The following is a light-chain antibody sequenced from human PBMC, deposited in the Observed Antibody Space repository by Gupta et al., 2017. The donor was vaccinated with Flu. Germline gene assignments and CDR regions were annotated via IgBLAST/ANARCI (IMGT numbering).Light chain of an antibody. CDR3: SSYTSTNTFDV. V-gene: IGLV2-14*04. Sequence: ITISCTGTSSDVGRSDSVSWYQQYPGKAPKLIIYDVTTRPSGVSSRFSGSKSGNTASLTISGLEAEDESDYYCSSYTSTNTFDVFGTGTTVTVL. CDR2: DVT. CDR1: SSDVGRSDS. J-gene: IGLJ1*01.